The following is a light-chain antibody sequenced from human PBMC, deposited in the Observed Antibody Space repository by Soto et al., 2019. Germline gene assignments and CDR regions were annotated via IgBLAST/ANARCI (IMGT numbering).Light chain of an antibody. Sequence: QSVLTQPASVSGSPGQSIAISCTGTSSDVGGYNYVSWYQHHPGKVPRLMIYDVTNRPSGVSNRFSGSKSGNTASLTISGLQAEDEADYYCGSYTTSSTPYVFGTGTNLTVL. CDR2: DVT. CDR3: GSYTTSSTPYV. CDR1: SSDVGGYNY. J-gene: IGLJ1*01. V-gene: IGLV2-14*03.